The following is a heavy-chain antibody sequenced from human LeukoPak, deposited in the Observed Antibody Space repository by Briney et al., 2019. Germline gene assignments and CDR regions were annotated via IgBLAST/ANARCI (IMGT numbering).Heavy chain of an antibody. CDR2: IHRDGTTT. CDR1: GFTYSNHW. V-gene: IGHV3-74*01. Sequence: GGSVRRSCAASGFTYSNHWMHWVRQFPGEGLVWVSRIHRDGTTTNYADSVKGRFTISRDNARDTLFLQMNNLRVEDTAFYYCARARPDGSSYFDYWGQGILVTVSS. J-gene: IGHJ4*02. CDR3: ARARPDGSSYFDY.